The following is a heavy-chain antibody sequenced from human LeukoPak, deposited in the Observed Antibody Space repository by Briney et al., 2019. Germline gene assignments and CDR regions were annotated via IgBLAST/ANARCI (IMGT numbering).Heavy chain of an antibody. V-gene: IGHV4-30-2*01. Sequence: PSQTLSLTCAVSGGSISSGGYSWSWIRQPPGKGLEWIGYIYHSGSTYYNPSLKSRVTISVDRSKNQFSLKLSSVTAADTAVYYCARTDFWSGYYDYWGQGTLVTVSS. CDR1: GGSISSGGYS. CDR3: ARTDFWSGYYDY. J-gene: IGHJ4*02. CDR2: IYHSGST. D-gene: IGHD3-3*01.